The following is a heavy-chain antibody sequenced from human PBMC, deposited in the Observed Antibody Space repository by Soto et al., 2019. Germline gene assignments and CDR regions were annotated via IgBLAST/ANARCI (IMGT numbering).Heavy chain of an antibody. J-gene: IGHJ3*02. CDR1: GFTFSTNW. Sequence: EVQLVESGGGLVQPGGSLRLSCAASGFTFSTNWMSWVRQAPGKGLEWVANIKHDGSDEYYVDPVKGRLTICRDNAKNSLDLQMSSLRAEDTAVYYCARPLCWRDAIDIWGQGTVVTVSS. CDR3: ARPLCWRDAIDI. V-gene: IGHV3-7*01. D-gene: IGHD2-21*01. CDR2: IKHDGSDE.